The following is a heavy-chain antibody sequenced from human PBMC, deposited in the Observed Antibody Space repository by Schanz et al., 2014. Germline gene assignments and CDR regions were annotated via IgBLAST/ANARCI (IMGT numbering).Heavy chain of an antibody. Sequence: EVQLVESGGGVVRPGGSLRLSCAASGFAVDNYYMSCVRQAPGRGLEWVSSISGDHRNTFYADSVKGRFTISRDNSKNTLYLQMNSLRAEDTAIYYCAKDAPYPFDLWGRGTLITVSS. J-gene: IGHJ2*01. CDR1: GFAVDNYY. CDR3: AKDAPYPFDL. V-gene: IGHV3-23*04. CDR2: ISGDHRNT.